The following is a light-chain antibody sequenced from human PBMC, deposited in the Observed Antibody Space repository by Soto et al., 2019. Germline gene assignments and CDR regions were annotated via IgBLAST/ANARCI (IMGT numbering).Light chain of an antibody. CDR3: SSNTRSSLYV. CDR2: EVS. Sequence: QSALTQPASVSGSPGQSITISCTGTSSDVGGYKYVSWHQQHPGKAPKLMIFEVSYRPSGVSDRFSGSKSGNTASLTISGLQADDEADYYCSSNTRSSLYVFGTGTKVTVL. V-gene: IGLV2-14*01. J-gene: IGLJ1*01. CDR1: SSDVGGYKY.